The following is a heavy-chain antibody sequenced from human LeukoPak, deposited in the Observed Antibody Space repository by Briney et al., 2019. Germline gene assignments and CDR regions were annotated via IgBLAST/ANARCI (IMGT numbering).Heavy chain of an antibody. CDR2: ISSSGSTI. V-gene: IGHV3-48*03. CDR3: ARTPSRGYSYDY. J-gene: IGHJ4*02. CDR1: GFTFSTYE. D-gene: IGHD5-18*01. Sequence: GGSLRLSCAASGFTFSTYEMNWVRQAPGKGLEWVSYISSSGSTIHYADSVKGRSTISRDNAKHSLYLQMNSLRAEDTAVYYCARTPSRGYSYDYWGQGTLVTVSS.